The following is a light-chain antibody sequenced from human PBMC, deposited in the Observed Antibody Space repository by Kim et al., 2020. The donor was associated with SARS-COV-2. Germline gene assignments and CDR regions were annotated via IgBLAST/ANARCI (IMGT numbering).Light chain of an antibody. V-gene: IGLV2-8*01. CDR1: SRDVGEYNY. CDR3: SSYGGSNNVV. CDR2: EVN. Sequence: GQSVTISCNGTSRDVGEYNYVSGGQQHPGKAHKLMIFEVNKRPSGVPDRFAGYKSGNTASLTVSGLQPEDEADYYCSSYGGSNNVVFGTGTKVTVL. J-gene: IGLJ1*01.